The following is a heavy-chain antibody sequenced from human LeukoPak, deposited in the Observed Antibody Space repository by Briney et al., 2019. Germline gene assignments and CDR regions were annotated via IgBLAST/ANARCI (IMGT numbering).Heavy chain of an antibody. CDR1: SGSFSNYY. D-gene: IGHD3-3*01. CDR2: IYHSGST. CDR3: ARDRRHLEWGSLYYYYYMDV. V-gene: IGHV4-34*01. Sequence: PSETLSLTCAVYSGSFSNYYWSWIRQPPGKGLEWIGSIYHSGSTYYNPSLKSRVTLSVDKSKNQFSLKLSSVTAADTAVYYCARDRRHLEWGSLYYYYYMDVWGKGTTVTVSS. J-gene: IGHJ6*03.